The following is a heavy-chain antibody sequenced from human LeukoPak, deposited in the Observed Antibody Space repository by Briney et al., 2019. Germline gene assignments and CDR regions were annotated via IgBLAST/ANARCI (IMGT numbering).Heavy chain of an antibody. Sequence: SETLSLTCTVSGGSISSYYWSWIRQPPGKGLEWIGYIYYSGSTNYNPSLKSRVTISVDTSKNQFSLKLSSVTAADTAVYYCARGPPPSGSYSRPFDYWGQGTLVTVSP. V-gene: IGHV4-59*01. J-gene: IGHJ4*02. D-gene: IGHD1-26*01. CDR2: IYYSGST. CDR1: GGSISSYY. CDR3: ARGPPPSGSYSRPFDY.